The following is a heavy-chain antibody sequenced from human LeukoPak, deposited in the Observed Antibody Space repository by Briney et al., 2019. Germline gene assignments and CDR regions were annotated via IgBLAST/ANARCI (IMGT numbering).Heavy chain of an antibody. CDR1: GGTFSSYA. J-gene: IGHJ4*02. CDR3: ARDPHHCSGGSCYGY. V-gene: IGHV1-69*05. CDR2: IIPIFGTA. Sequence: SVTVSCKASGGTFSSYAISWVRQAPGQGLEWMGRIIPIFGTANYAQKFQGRVTITTDESTSTAYMELSSLRSEDTAVYYCARDPHHCSGGSCYGYWGQGTLVTVSS. D-gene: IGHD2-15*01.